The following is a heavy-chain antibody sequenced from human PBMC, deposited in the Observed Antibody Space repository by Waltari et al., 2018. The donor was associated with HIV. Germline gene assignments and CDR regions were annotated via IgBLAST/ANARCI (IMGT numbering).Heavy chain of an antibody. J-gene: IGHJ4*02. CDR1: GYTFINHG. CDR3: ARVAGGDYFDY. Sequence: QVQLVQSGGKVQKPGASVKVSCKASGYTFINHGITWVRQAPGQGLEWVACISPYNGNTDYAQRFQGRFSVTTDTSTNTAYMELRSLRSDDTAVYFCARVAGGDYFDYWGQGTLVTVSS. V-gene: IGHV1-18*01. CDR2: ISPYNGNT. D-gene: IGHD4-17*01.